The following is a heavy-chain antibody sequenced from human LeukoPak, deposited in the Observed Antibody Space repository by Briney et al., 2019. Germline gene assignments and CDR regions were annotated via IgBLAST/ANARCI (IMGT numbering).Heavy chain of an antibody. CDR2: IYYSGST. CDR3: ASAIVGATPGFDY. CDR1: GGSISSYY. Sequence: SETLSLTCTVSGGSISSYYWSWIRQPPGKGLEWIGYIYYSGSTNYNPSLKGRVTISVDTSKNQFSLKLSSVTAADTAVYYCASAIVGATPGFDYWGQGTLVTVSS. V-gene: IGHV4-59*08. J-gene: IGHJ4*02. D-gene: IGHD1-26*01.